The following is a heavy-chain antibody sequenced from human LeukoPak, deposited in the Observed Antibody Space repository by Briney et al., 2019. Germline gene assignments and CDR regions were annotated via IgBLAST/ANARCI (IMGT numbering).Heavy chain of an antibody. Sequence: PGGSLRLSCAASGFTFSSYAMRWVRQAPGKGLEWVAVISYDGSNKYYADSVKGRFTISRDNSKNTLYLQMNSLRAEDTAVYYCARDFHITMVRGVISSVFDYWGQGTLVTVSS. CDR3: ARDFHITMVRGVISSVFDY. CDR1: GFTFSSYA. J-gene: IGHJ4*02. CDR2: ISYDGSNK. V-gene: IGHV3-30-3*01. D-gene: IGHD3-10*01.